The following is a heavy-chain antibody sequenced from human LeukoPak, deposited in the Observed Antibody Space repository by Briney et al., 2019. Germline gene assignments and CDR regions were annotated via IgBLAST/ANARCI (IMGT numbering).Heavy chain of an antibody. Sequence: GGSLRLSCAASGFTFSTYSGNWIRQAPGKGLEWVSSISDDSNYIFYADSVKGRFTISRDNAKNSLYLQMNSLRAEDMALYYCAKAVRLWSYAFDIWGQGTMVTVSS. J-gene: IGHJ3*02. V-gene: IGHV3-21*04. D-gene: IGHD3-10*01. CDR3: AKAVRLWSYAFDI. CDR1: GFTFSTYS. CDR2: ISDDSNYI.